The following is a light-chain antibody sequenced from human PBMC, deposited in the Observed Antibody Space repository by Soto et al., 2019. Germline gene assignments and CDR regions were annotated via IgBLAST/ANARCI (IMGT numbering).Light chain of an antibody. CDR2: AAS. J-gene: IGKJ1*01. CDR1: QSISSY. CDR3: QQSYSTPWT. V-gene: IGKV1-39*01. Sequence: DIQMTQSPSSLSASVGDRVTITCRASQSISSYLNWYRQKPGQAPKVLIYAASSLQSGVPSRFSGSGSGTDFTLTISSLQPEDFATYYCQQSYSTPWTFGQGTKVEIK.